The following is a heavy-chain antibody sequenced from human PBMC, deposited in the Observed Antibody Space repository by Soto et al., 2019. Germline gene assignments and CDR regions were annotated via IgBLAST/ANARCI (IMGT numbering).Heavy chain of an antibody. CDR2: IYYSGST. CDR1: GGSISSGGYY. Sequence: QVQLQESGPGLVKPSQTLSLTCTVSGGSISSGGYYWSWTRQHPGKGLEWIGYIYYSGSTYYNPSLKSRVTISGDTSKNQFSLKLSSVTAADTAVYYCTHSSSWYLFDYLVQGTLVTVSS. J-gene: IGHJ4*02. CDR3: THSSSWYLFDY. D-gene: IGHD6-13*01. V-gene: IGHV4-31*03.